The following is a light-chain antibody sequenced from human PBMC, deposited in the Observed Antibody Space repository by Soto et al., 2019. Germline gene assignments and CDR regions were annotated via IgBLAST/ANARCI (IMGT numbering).Light chain of an antibody. V-gene: IGKV3-20*01. J-gene: IGKJ5*01. Sequence: EIVLTQSPGTLSLSPGETATLSCRASQTVNSDYLAWFQQRPGQAPRLLIFATSRRATDIPDRFSGSGSGTEFTLTISSLQSEDFAVYYCQQYHNWPITFGQGTRLEIK. CDR2: ATS. CDR1: QTVNSDY. CDR3: QQYHNWPIT.